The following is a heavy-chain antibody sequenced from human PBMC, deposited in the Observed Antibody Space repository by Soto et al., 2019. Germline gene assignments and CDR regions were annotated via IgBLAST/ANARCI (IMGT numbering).Heavy chain of an antibody. CDR2: INIDGRST. D-gene: IGHD6-13*01. CDR1: GFSFSSYW. V-gene: IGHV3-74*01. Sequence: GGSLRLSCAASGFSFSSYWTHWVRQAPGKGLVWVSRINIDGRSTDYAGSVKGRFTISXXXAXXTXXLXXDXXRAXDTAVYYCVRENSSWSFDYWGQGTLVTVSS. CDR3: VRENSSWSFDY. J-gene: IGHJ4*02.